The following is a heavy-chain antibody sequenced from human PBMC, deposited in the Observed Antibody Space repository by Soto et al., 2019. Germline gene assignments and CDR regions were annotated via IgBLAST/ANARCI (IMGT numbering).Heavy chain of an antibody. V-gene: IGHV1-2*04. D-gene: IGHD3-22*01. CDR1: GYIFTDYY. Sequence: ASVKVSCKTSGYIFTDYYIHWVRQAPGQGLEWMGWINPNSGGTNYAQKFQDWVTMTRDTSINTAYMEVNSLRSDDTAVYYCARPSGYYPFYFDDWGQGTQVTVSS. CDR2: INPNSGGT. J-gene: IGHJ4*02. CDR3: ARPSGYYPFYFDD.